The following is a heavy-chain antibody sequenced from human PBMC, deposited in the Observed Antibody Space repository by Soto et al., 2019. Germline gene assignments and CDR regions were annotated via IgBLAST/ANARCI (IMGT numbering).Heavy chain of an antibody. J-gene: IGHJ6*02. CDR2: INAGNGNT. CDR3: ARDQGSGVSTPQSYYYYGMDV. CDR1: GYPFTSYA. V-gene: IGHV1-3*01. D-gene: IGHD2-8*01. Sequence: XSVKVSCKASGYPFTSYAMHWVRQAPGQRLEWMGWINAGNGNTKYSQKFQGRVTITRDTSASTAYMELSSLRSEDTAVYYCARDQGSGVSTPQSYYYYGMDVWGQGTTVTVSS.